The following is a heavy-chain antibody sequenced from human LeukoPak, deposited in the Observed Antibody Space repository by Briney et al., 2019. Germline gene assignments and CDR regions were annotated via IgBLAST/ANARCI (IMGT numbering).Heavy chain of an antibody. CDR3: ASSPYSSGWYLLDY. V-gene: IGHV3-23*01. D-gene: IGHD6-19*01. J-gene: IGHJ4*02. CDR2: ISGSGGST. Sequence: PGGALRLSCAASGFTFSSYAMSWVRQAPGKGLEWVSAISGSGGSTYYADAVKGRFTSSRDNSKNTLYLQMNSLSAEDTAVYYCASSPYSSGWYLLDYWGQGTLVTVSS. CDR1: GFTFSSYA.